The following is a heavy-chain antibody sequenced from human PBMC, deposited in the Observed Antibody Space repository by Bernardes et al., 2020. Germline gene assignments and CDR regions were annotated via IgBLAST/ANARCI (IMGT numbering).Heavy chain of an antibody. J-gene: IGHJ4*02. CDR2: IYDSRSSTIT. V-gene: IGHV4-30-2*01. Sequence: SETLSLTCEVSGDSINSGGYTWSWIRQPPGKGLEWNGYIYDSRSSTITNYNLPLKSRVTISVDRSKNQFFLKLTSVTAADTAVYYCARGDSSLDYWGQGTLVTVSS. D-gene: IGHD6-6*01. CDR3: ARGDSSLDY. CDR1: GDSINSGGYT.